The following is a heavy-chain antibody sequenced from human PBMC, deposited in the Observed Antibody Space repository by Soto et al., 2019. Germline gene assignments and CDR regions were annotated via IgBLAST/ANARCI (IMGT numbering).Heavy chain of an antibody. D-gene: IGHD3-10*01. V-gene: IGHV3-33*01. Sequence: GGSLRLSCAASGFTFSSYGMHWVRQAPGKGLEWVAVIWYDGSNKYYADSVKGRFTISRDNSKNTLYLQMNSLRAEDTAVYYCARVSTFAYYYYMDVWGKGTTVTVSS. J-gene: IGHJ6*03. CDR3: ARVSTFAYYYYMDV. CDR1: GFTFSSYG. CDR2: IWYDGSNK.